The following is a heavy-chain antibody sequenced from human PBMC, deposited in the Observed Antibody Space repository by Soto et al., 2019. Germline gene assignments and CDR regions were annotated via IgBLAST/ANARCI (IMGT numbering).Heavy chain of an antibody. D-gene: IGHD5-12*01. CDR1: GFTFSSYG. CDR3: AKDNGSGCDSLRVGDASDI. V-gene: IGHV3-30*18. J-gene: IGHJ3*02. Sequence: QVQLVESGGGVVQPGRSLRLSCAASGFTFSSYGMHWVRQAPGKGLEWVAVISYDGSNKYYADSVKGRLTISRDNSKNTLYLQMNSLRGEDTAVYYCAKDNGSGCDSLRVGDASDIWGQGTMVTVSS. CDR2: ISYDGSNK.